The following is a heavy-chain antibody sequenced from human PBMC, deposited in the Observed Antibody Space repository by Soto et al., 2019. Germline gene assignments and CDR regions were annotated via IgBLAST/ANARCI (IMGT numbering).Heavy chain of an antibody. Sequence: SETLSLTCAVYGGSFSGYYWSWIRQPPGKGLEWIGEINHSGSTNYNPSLKSRVTISVDTSKNQFSLKLSSVTAAATAVYYCARICVDYDSSGYYYAQGNYYYYYGMDVWGQGTTVTVSS. V-gene: IGHV4-34*01. CDR3: ARICVDYDSSGYYYAQGNYYYYYGMDV. CDR1: GGSFSGYY. D-gene: IGHD3-22*01. CDR2: INHSGST. J-gene: IGHJ6*02.